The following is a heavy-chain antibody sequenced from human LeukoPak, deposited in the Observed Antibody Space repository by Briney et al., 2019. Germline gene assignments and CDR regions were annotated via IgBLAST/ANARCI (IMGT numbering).Heavy chain of an antibody. D-gene: IGHD1-26*01. V-gene: IGHV3-33*08. CDR3: GRGKASGGYSEYGLGALEM. CDR2: IWHDGSNK. Sequence: GGSLRLSCAVSGFTFSSNGMAWVRQAPGKGREWVAVIWHDGSNKFYVDSVKGRFTISRDNSKNTLYLQMNSLRTEDTAVYYCGRGKASGGYSEYGLGALEMWGQGTMVTVSS. J-gene: IGHJ3*02. CDR1: GFTFSSNG.